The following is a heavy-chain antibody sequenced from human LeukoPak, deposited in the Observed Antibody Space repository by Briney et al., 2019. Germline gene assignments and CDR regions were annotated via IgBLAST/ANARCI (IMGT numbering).Heavy chain of an antibody. CDR1: GFTFSSYS. D-gene: IGHD3-10*01. V-gene: IGHV3-48*01. J-gene: IGHJ6*03. Sequence: GGSLRLSCAASGFTFSSYSMNWVRQAPGKGLEWVSYISSSSSTIYYADSVKGRFTISRDNAKNSLYLQMNSLRAEDTAVYYCARVVPKNLLLFGLNYYYMDVWGKGTTVTISS. CDR2: ISSSSSTI. CDR3: ARVVPKNLLLFGLNYYYMDV.